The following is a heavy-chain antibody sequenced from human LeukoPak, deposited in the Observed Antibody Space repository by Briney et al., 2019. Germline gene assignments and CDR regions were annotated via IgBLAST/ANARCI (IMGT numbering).Heavy chain of an antibody. Sequence: ASVKVCCKASGYTFTGYYMHWVRQAPGQGLEWMGCINPNSGGTNYAQKFQGRVTMTRDRSISTAYMELSRLGSDDTAVYYCARSGAIVVVPAAIDFDYWGQGTLVTVSS. CDR1: GYTFTGYY. J-gene: IGHJ4*02. D-gene: IGHD2-2*02. CDR3: ARSGAIVVVPAAIDFDY. CDR2: INPNSGGT. V-gene: IGHV1-2*02.